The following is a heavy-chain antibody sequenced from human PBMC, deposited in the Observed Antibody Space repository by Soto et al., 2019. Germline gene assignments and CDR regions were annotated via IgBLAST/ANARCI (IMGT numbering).Heavy chain of an antibody. Sequence: WASVKVSCKASGYTFTGYYMHWVRQAPGQGLEWMGWINPSSGGTNYAQKFQGWVTMTRDTSISTAYMELSRLRSDDTAVYYCARDLGGWYDYYYGMDVWGQGTTVTVSS. CDR1: GYTFTGYY. CDR3: ARDLGGWYDYYYGMDV. J-gene: IGHJ6*02. V-gene: IGHV1-2*04. D-gene: IGHD6-19*01. CDR2: INPSSGGT.